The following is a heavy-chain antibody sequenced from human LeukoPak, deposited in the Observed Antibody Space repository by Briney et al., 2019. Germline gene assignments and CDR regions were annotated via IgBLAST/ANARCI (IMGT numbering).Heavy chain of an antibody. J-gene: IGHJ4*02. V-gene: IGHV4-59*12. Sequence: SETLSLTCTVSGASISSNYWSWIRQPPGKGLEWIGYIYYSGSSHYNPSLKSRVTISVDTSKNQFSLKLSSVTAADTAVYYCARSRLAAAGTAENDYWGQGTLVTVSS. D-gene: IGHD6-13*01. CDR3: ARSRLAAAGTAENDY. CDR1: GASISSNY. CDR2: IYYSGSS.